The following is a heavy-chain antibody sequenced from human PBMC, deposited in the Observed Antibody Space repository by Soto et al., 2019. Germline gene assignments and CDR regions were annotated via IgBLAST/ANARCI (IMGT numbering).Heavy chain of an antibody. D-gene: IGHD3-10*01. J-gene: IGHJ6*03. CDR2: ISSSGSTI. Sequence: PGGSLRLSCAASGCTFSNYYMSWIRQAPGKGLEWLSYISSSGSTIYYADSVKGRFTISRDNAKKSLYLQMNSLRADDTAVYYCASPLTSGSGHYYMDVWGKGTTVTVSS. CDR1: GCTFSNYY. CDR3: ASPLTSGSGHYYMDV. V-gene: IGHV3-11*01.